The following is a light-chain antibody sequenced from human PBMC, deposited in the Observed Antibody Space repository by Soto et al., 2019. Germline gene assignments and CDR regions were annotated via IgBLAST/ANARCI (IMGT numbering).Light chain of an antibody. Sequence: DIQMTQSPSTLSASVGDRVTITCRASQSISSWLAWYQQKPGKAPKLLIYGASSRATGIPDRFSGSGSGTDFTLTISRLEPEDFAVYYCQQYGSSLLTFGGGTKVEIK. CDR3: QQYGSSLLT. V-gene: IGKV1-5*01. J-gene: IGKJ4*01. CDR1: QSISSW. CDR2: GAS.